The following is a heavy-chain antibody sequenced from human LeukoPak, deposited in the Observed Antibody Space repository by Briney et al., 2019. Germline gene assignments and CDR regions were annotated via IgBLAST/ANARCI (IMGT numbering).Heavy chain of an antibody. CDR3: ARVGSGWGAFDY. J-gene: IGHJ4*02. CDR1: SGSISTSNYY. V-gene: IGHV4-39*07. Sequence: SETLSLTCTVSSGSISTSNYYWGWVRQPPGKALEWIGNIFYTGSTYYSPSLKSRVTISVDTSKNQFSLNLSSVTAADTAVYSCARVGSGWGAFDYWGQGILVTVSS. CDR2: IFYTGST. D-gene: IGHD6-19*01.